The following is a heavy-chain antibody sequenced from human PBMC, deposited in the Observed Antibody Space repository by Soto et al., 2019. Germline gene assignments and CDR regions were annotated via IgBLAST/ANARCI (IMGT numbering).Heavy chain of an antibody. J-gene: IGHJ6*02. V-gene: IGHV1-69*13. D-gene: IGHD6-13*01. CDR2: IIPIFGTA. CDR3: AREVWVYRSSWYKLNYGMDV. CDR1: GGTFSSYA. Sequence: SVKVSCKASGGTFSSYAISWVRQAPGQGLELVGGIIPIFGTANYAQKFQGRVTITADESTSTAYMELSSLRSEDTAVYYCAREVWVYRSSWYKLNYGMDVWGQTTTVTV.